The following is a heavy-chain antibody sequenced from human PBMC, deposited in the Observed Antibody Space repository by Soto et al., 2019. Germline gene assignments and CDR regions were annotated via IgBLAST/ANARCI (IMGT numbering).Heavy chain of an antibody. V-gene: IGHV3-30-3*01. CDR2: ISYDGTNR. CDR1: GLTFSNYA. Sequence: GESLKISCAASGLTFSNYAMHWVRQAPGKGLEWVAFISYDGTNRCYPDSVKGRFTISRDNSKNTVYLQMNSLKTEDTAVYYCARESSSTVTTGGGGSAKDYWGQGTLVTVSS. D-gene: IGHD4-17*01. J-gene: IGHJ4*02. CDR3: ARESSSTVTTGGGGSAKDY.